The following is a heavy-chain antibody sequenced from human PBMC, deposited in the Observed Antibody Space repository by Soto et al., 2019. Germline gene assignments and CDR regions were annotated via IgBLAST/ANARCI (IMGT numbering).Heavy chain of an antibody. CDR1: GYTFTGYY. Sequence: QVQLVQSGAAVKKPGASVKVSCKASGYTFTGYYVHWVRQAPGQGLEWRGGINPTGGGTKSAQKFQGRVTMTRDTSINTAYMELSRLRSDDTAVYYCARRKGDYYDSSGYHYYFDYWGQGTLVTVSS. CDR2: INPTGGGT. V-gene: IGHV1-2*02. J-gene: IGHJ4*02. D-gene: IGHD3-22*01. CDR3: ARRKGDYYDSSGYHYYFDY.